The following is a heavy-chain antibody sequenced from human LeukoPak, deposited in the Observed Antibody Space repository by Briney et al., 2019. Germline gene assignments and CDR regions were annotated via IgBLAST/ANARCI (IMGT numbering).Heavy chain of an antibody. J-gene: IGHJ5*02. V-gene: IGHV3-21*04. CDR3: ARDFSSGYDYDWFDP. CDR1: GFTFSSYS. CDR2: ISSSSSYI. Sequence: GGSLRLSCAASGFTFSSYSMNWVRQAPGKGLEWVSSISSSSSYIYYADSVKGRFTISRDNSKNTLYLHMNSLRAEDTAVYYCARDFSSGYDYDWFDPWGQGTLVTVSS. D-gene: IGHD5-12*01.